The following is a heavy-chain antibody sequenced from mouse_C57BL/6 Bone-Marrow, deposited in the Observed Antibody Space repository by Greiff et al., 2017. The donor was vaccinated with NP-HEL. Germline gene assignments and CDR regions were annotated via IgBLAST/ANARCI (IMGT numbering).Heavy chain of an antibody. CDR2: INPGSGGT. J-gene: IGHJ4*01. D-gene: IGHD2-3*01. Sequence: QVQLQQSGAELVRPGTSVKVSCKASGYAFTNYLIEWVKQRPGQGLEWIGVINPGSGGTNYNEKFKGKATLTVDKSSSTAYMQLSSLTSEDSAVYYCARSRDGYPYYYAMDYWGQGTSVTVSS. CDR1: GYAFTNYL. CDR3: ARSRDGYPYYYAMDY. V-gene: IGHV1-54*01.